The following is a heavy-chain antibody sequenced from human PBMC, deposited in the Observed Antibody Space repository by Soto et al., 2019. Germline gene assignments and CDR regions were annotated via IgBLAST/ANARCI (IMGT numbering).Heavy chain of an antibody. V-gene: IGHV3-21*04. CDR3: ARDRHGSGDFNWFDP. CDR1: GFTFSDFG. Sequence: EVRLVESGGGLVKPGESLRLSCAASGFTFSDFGMNWVRQAPGKGLEWVSSIGRAGGNIYYADSLQGRFTISRDDPNNLVYLQMSRLRPEDTAIYYCARDRHGSGDFNWFDPWGQGTLVTVSS. CDR2: IGRAGGNI. J-gene: IGHJ5*02. D-gene: IGHD4-17*01.